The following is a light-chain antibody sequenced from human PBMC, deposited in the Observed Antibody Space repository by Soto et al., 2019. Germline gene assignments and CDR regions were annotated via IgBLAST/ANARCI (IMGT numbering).Light chain of an antibody. CDR1: ENVDIY. CDR2: DSY. J-gene: IGKJ4*01. V-gene: IGKV3-11*01. Sequence: EVLLTQSPATLSLSPGERATLSCRASENVDIYLAWYQQRPGQAPRLLIYDSYNRATGIPPRFSGSGSGTDFTLTISSLEPEDSAVYYCLQRRNWPPLTFGGGTKVEIK. CDR3: LQRRNWPPLT.